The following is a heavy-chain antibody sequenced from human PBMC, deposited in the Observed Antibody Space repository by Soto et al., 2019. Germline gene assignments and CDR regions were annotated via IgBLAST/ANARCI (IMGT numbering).Heavy chain of an antibody. V-gene: IGHV3-74*01. J-gene: IGHJ6*02. CDR1: EFAFNTYW. CDR2: INGDGITR. CDR3: ASDKAYGLDV. Sequence: EVQLMESGGGLVQPGGSLRLSCAASEFAFNTYWMHWVRQVPGKGLEWVSRINGDGITRTYADSVKGRFTISRDNAENIRYLQMTSLSDEETAVYYCASDKAYGLDVWGQGTTVTVSS.